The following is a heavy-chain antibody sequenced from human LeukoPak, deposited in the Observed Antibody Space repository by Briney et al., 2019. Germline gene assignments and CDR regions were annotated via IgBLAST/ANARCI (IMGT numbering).Heavy chain of an antibody. D-gene: IGHD2-8*02. CDR1: GYTLTGYY. Sequence: ASVEVSCRASGYTLTGYYMYWVRPAPGPGLEWRGWINPNSGGTNYAQKFQGWVTMTMDTSISTAYMELSRLRSDDTAVYYCAGALVDLSYGMDVWGKGITVTVSS. CDR3: AGALVDLSYGMDV. CDR2: INPNSGGT. J-gene: IGHJ6*04. V-gene: IGHV1-2*04.